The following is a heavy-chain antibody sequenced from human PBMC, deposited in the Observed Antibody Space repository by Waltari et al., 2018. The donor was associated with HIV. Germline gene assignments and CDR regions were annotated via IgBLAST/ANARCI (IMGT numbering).Heavy chain of an antibody. J-gene: IGHJ4*02. CDR3: AHSLSTQRQPRY. CDR1: GFSLSTSGVG. D-gene: IGHD2-2*01. Sequence: QITLKESGPTLVKPTQTLTLTCTFSGFSLSTSGVGVGWIRQPPGKALEWLALIYWNDGKRYSPSLKSRLTITKDTSKNQVVLTMTNMDPVDTATYDCAHSLSTQRQPRYWGQGTLVTVSS. CDR2: IYWNDGK. V-gene: IGHV2-5*01.